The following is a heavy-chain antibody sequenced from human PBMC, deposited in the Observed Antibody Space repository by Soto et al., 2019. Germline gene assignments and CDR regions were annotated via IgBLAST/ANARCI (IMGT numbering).Heavy chain of an antibody. D-gene: IGHD2-2*01. J-gene: IGHJ4*02. CDR2: IDHSGST. CDR1: GVSISSNNW. V-gene: IGHV4-4*02. Sequence: PSETLSLTCAVSGVSISSNNWWSWVRQPPGKGLEWIGEIDHSGSTNYNPSLNSRVTISVDKSKNQFSLNLSSVTAADTAVYYCARDFPIVPTGPGDYWGQGTLVTVSS. CDR3: ARDFPIVPTGPGDY.